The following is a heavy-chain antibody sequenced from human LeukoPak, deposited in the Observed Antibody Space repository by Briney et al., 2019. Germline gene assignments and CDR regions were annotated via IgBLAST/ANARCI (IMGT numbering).Heavy chain of an antibody. J-gene: IGHJ4*02. V-gene: IGHV4-59*12. D-gene: IGHD3-22*01. Sequence: SETLSLTCTVSGDSISGYYWSWIRQPPGKGLEWIGNIYYSGTTNYNPSLKSRVTISVDTSKNQFSLKLSSVTAADTAVYYCAGKRYYYDSSGYLFDYWGQGTLVTVSS. CDR3: AGKRYYYDSSGYLFDY. CDR1: GDSISGYY. CDR2: IYYSGTT.